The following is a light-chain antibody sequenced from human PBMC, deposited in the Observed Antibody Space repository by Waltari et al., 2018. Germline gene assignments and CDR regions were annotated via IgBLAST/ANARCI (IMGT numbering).Light chain of an antibody. CDR2: SAS. CDR3: QQYKSYPLT. Sequence: DIQMTQSPSSLSASVGDRVSNTCRASQGINKYLAWFQQKTGKAPKSLIHSASSLQSGVPSRFSGSVSETDFTLTISSLQPEYFAPYYCQQYKSYPLTFGGGTKVDIK. V-gene: IGKV1-16*01. J-gene: IGKJ4*01. CDR1: QGINKY.